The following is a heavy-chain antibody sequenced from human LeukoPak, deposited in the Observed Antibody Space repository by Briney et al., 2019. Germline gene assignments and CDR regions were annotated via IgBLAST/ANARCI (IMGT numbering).Heavy chain of an antibody. J-gene: IGHJ6*03. CDR3: ARSMKAPYYVLYYYYYMDV. Sequence: GASVKVSCKASGYTFTSYGISWVRQAPGQGLEWMGWISAYNGNTNYAQKLQGRVTMTTDTSTSTAYMELRSLRSDDTAVYYCARSMKAPYYVLYYYYYMDVWGKGTTVTVSS. CDR2: ISAYNGNT. D-gene: IGHD3-10*02. CDR1: GYTFTSYG. V-gene: IGHV1-18*01.